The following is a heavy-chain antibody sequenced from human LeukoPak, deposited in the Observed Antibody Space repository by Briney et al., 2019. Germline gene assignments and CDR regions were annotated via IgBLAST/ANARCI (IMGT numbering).Heavy chain of an antibody. CDR1: GFTFSSYW. J-gene: IGHJ4*02. Sequence: GGSLRLSCAASGFTFSSYWMSWVRQAPGKGLEWVAHIKQDGTENYYVDSVKGRFTISRDNARSSLYLQMNSLRAEDTAVYYCASRDGSYGYWGQGTLVTVSS. D-gene: IGHD1-26*01. V-gene: IGHV3-7*01. CDR3: ASRDGSYGY. CDR2: IKQDGTEN.